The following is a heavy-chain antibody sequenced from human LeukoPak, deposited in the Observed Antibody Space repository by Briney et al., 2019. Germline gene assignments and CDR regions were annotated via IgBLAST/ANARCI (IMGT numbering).Heavy chain of an antibody. CDR2: IIPIFGTA. V-gene: IGHV1-69*13. Sequence: ASVKVSCKASGYTFTSYGISWVRQAPGQGLEWMGGIIPIFGTANYAQKFQGRVTITADESTSTAYMELSSLRSEDTAVYYCARKDVDTAMVSYYYYGMDVWGQGTTVTVSS. CDR1: GYTFTSYG. CDR3: ARKDVDTAMVSYYYYGMDV. D-gene: IGHD5-18*01. J-gene: IGHJ6*02.